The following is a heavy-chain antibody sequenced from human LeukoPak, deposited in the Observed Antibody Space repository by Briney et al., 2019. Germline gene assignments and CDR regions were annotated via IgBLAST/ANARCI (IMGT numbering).Heavy chain of an antibody. D-gene: IGHD2/OR15-2a*01. CDR2: ISGDGNAK. V-gene: IGHV3-48*01. J-gene: IGHJ4*02. CDR1: GFSFSSYS. Sequence: GGSLRLSCAASGFSFSSYSINWVRQAPGKGLEWVSYISGDGNAKHYTDSVKGLFTISRDNAKNALYLQMNSLRAEDTAVYFCARDYVYAFDYWGQGTLVTVSS. CDR3: ARDYVYAFDY.